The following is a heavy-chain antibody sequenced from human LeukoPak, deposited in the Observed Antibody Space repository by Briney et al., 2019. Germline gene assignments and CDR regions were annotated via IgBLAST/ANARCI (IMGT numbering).Heavy chain of an antibody. CDR1: GGSISSYY. Sequence: PSETPSLTCTVSGGSISSYYWSWIRQPPGKGLEWIGYIYYSGSTNYNPSLKSRVTISVDTSKNQFSLKLSSVTAADTAVYYCARTDYKNYHYYGMDVWGQGTTVTVSS. CDR2: IYYSGST. J-gene: IGHJ6*02. V-gene: IGHV4-59*08. D-gene: IGHD4-11*01. CDR3: ARTDYKNYHYYGMDV.